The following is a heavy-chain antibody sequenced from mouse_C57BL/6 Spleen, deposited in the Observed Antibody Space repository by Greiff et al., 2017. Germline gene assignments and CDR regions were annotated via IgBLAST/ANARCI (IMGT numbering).Heavy chain of an antibody. Sequence: QVQLQQSGAQLVRPGASVKLSCKASGYTFTDYYINWVKQRPGQGLEWIARIYPGSGNTYYNEKFKGKATLTAEKSSSTAYMQLSSLTSEDSAVYFCARFDYGHWYFDVWGTETTVTVSS. V-gene: IGHV1-76*01. CDR1: GYTFTDYY. CDR2: IYPGSGNT. CDR3: ARFDYGHWYFDV. J-gene: IGHJ1*03. D-gene: IGHD1-1*01.